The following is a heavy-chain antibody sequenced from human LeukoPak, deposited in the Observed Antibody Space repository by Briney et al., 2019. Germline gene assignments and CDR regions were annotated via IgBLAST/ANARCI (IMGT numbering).Heavy chain of an antibody. CDR1: GGSFSGYY. J-gene: IGHJ4*02. V-gene: IGHV4-34*01. CDR2: INHSGST. CDR3: ARRGYSGYDIKPFDY. Sequence: PSETLSLTCAVYGGSFSGYYWSWIRQPPGKGLEWIGEINHSGSTNYNPSLKSRVTISVDTSNNQFSLKLSSVPAADTAVYYCARRGYSGYDIKPFDYWGQGTLVTVS. D-gene: IGHD5-12*01.